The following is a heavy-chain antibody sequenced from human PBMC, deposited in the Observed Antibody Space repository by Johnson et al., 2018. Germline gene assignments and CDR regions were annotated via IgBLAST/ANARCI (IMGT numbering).Heavy chain of an antibody. J-gene: IGHJ6*02. Sequence: VQLVESGGGLVQXGRSLRLXCITSGFTFGDYAMSWFRPAPGKGLEWVGLIRSEAYGGTKEYAASVKGRFTISRDNAKNSLYLQMNSLSAEDTALYYCAKDMGRAADYYYGMDVWGQGTTVTVSS. CDR2: IRSEAYGGTK. D-gene: IGHD6-13*01. CDR3: AKDMGRAADYYYGMDV. V-gene: IGHV3-49*03. CDR1: GFTFGDYA.